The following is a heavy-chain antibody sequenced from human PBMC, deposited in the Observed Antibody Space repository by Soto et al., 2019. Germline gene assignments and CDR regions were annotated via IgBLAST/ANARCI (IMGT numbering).Heavy chain of an antibody. Sequence: EVQLVKSGGGLVQPGGSLRLSCTDSGFTLSSHNMNWVRQAPGKGLEWVSYIDASSSTSYYADSVKGRFTISRDNAKKSVYLQMHSLRVEDAAVYYCVGVVVGTNWYYFDCLGQGTLVTVSS. CDR1: GFTLSSHN. J-gene: IGHJ4*01. D-gene: IGHD1-1*01. CDR2: IDASSSTS. V-gene: IGHV3-48*01. CDR3: VGVVVGTNWYYFDC.